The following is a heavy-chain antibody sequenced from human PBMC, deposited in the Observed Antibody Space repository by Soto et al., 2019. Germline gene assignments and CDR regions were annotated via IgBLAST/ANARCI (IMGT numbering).Heavy chain of an antibody. J-gene: IGHJ6*02. CDR3: ARYKSNYYYGMDD. Sequence: PSETLSLTCTVSGGSISSYYWSWIRQPPGKGLEWIGYIYYSGITNYNPSLKSRVTISVDTSKNQFPLKLSSVTAANTAVYYCARYKSNYYYGMDDWGQGTTVTVSS. CDR1: GGSISSYY. V-gene: IGHV4-59*01. CDR2: IYYSGIT. D-gene: IGHD1-20*01.